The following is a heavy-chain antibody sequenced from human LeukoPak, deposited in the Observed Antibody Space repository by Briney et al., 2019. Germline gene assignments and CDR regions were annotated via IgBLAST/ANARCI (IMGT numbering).Heavy chain of an antibody. Sequence: GESLKISCAASGFTVSSNYMSWVRQAPGKGLEWVSVIYSGGSTYYADSVKGRFTISRDNSKNTLYLQMNSLRAEDTAVYYCARAGTTGDFDYWGQGTLVTVSS. CDR3: ARAGTTGDFDY. CDR1: GFTVSSNY. J-gene: IGHJ4*02. CDR2: IYSGGST. D-gene: IGHD4-11*01. V-gene: IGHV3-53*01.